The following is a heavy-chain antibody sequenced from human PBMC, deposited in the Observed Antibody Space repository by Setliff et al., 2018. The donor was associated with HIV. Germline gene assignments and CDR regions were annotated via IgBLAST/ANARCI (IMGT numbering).Heavy chain of an antibody. Sequence: PGESLKISCAGSGFIFSDFWMHWVRRVPGKGLLWVSRISRDGTTTEYADSVKGRFTMSRDNAKNTLYLQMNSLSAADTAVYYCIRGPSHGGTYGVDWGQGTLVTVSS. J-gene: IGHJ4*02. CDR1: GFIFSDFW. V-gene: IGHV3-74*01. CDR2: ISRDGTTT. CDR3: IRGPSHGGTYGVD. D-gene: IGHD1-26*01.